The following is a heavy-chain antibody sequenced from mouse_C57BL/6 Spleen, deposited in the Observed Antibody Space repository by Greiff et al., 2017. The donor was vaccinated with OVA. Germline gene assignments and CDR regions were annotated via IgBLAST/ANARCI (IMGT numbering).Heavy chain of an antibody. J-gene: IGHJ4*01. CDR1: GYTFTSYW. CDR3: ARQLRLQSYAMDY. CDR2: IDPSDSYT. D-gene: IGHD3-2*02. V-gene: IGHV1-50*01. Sequence: QVQLQQPGAELVKPGASVKLSCKASGYTFTSYWMQWVKQRPGQGLEWIGEIDPSDSYTNYNQKFKGKATLTVDTSSSTAYMQLSSLTSEDSAVYYCARQLRLQSYAMDYWGQGTSVTVSS.